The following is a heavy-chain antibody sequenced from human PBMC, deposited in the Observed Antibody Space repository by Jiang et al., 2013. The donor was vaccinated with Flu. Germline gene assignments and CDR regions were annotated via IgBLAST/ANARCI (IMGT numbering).Heavy chain of an antibody. CDR3: AREVWIQLQDYAMDV. CDR2: IFTRGAT. J-gene: IGHJ6*02. CDR1: GGSMSSGSYY. D-gene: IGHD5-18*01. Sequence: VQLVESGPGLVKPSQTLSLTCTVSGGSMSSGSYYWNWIRQPAGKGLEWIGRIFTRGATNYNPSLKSRVSMSVDTSKNQFSLRLTSVTAADTAVYYCAREVWIQLQDYAMDVWGQGTTVAVSS. V-gene: IGHV4-61*02.